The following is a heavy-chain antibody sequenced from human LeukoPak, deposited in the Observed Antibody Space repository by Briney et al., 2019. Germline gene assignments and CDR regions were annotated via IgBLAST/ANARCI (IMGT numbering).Heavy chain of an antibody. D-gene: IGHD5-12*01. Sequence: PGGSLRPSCAASGFTFSNYWMSWVRQTPGKGLGWVANIKKDGSEKCSVDSVKGRFTISRDNAKNTLYLQMNSLRAEDTAVYYCARGSVLYDYDAFDIWGQGTLVTASS. J-gene: IGHJ3*02. CDR1: GFTFSNYW. CDR3: ARGSVLYDYDAFDI. V-gene: IGHV3-7*01. CDR2: IKKDGSEK.